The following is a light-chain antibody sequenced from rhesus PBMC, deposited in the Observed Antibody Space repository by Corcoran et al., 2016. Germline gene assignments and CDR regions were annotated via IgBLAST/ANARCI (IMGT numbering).Light chain of an antibody. J-gene: IGKJ3*01. CDR2: KAS. V-gene: IGKV1-22*01. CDR3: LQYTSSPFT. CDR1: QSISSW. Sequence: DIQMTQSPSSLSAAVGDTVTITCRASQSISSWLDWYQQKPGKAPNLLIYKASSLQSGVPSRLSGNGSRTEFTLTISSLQPEDFATYYGLQYTSSPFTFGPGTKLDIK.